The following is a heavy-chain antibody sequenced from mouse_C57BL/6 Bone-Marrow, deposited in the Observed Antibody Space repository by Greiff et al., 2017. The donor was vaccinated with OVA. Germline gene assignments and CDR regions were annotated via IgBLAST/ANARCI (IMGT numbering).Heavy chain of an antibody. D-gene: IGHD1-1*01. V-gene: IGHV1-81*01. CDR1: GYTFTSYG. CDR3: ARKYYYCCSYYWYFDV. Sequence: VQLQESGAELARPGASVKLSCKASGYTFTSYGISWVKQRTGQGLEWIGEIYTRSGNTYYNEKFKGKATLTADKSSSTASTELRSLNFEDSAVYFCARKYYYCCSYYWYFDVWGTGTTVTVSS. J-gene: IGHJ1*03. CDR2: IYTRSGNT.